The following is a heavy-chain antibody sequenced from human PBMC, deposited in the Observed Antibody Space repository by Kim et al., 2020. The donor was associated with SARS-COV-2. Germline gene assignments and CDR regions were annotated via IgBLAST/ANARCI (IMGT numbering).Heavy chain of an antibody. Sequence: SETLSLTCAVSGGSISSSNWWSWVRQPPGKGLEWIGEIYHSGSTNYNPSLKSRVTISVDKSKNQFSLKLSSVTAADTAVYYCATLYYYGSGDMNWGQGTLVTVSS. CDR2: IYHSGST. CDR3: ATLYYYGSGDMN. J-gene: IGHJ4*02. V-gene: IGHV4-4*02. CDR1: GGSISSSNW. D-gene: IGHD3-10*01.